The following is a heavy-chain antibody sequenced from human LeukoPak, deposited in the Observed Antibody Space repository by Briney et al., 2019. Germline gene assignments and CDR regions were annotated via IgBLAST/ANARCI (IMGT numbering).Heavy chain of an antibody. Sequence: QSGGSLRLSCAASGFTFSSYLMSWARQAPGKWLEWVANIKQDGSEKYYVDSVKGRFTISRDNAKNSLCLQMNSLRAEDTAVYYCAVGVYYFDYWGQGTLVTVSS. CDR1: GFTFSSYL. V-gene: IGHV3-7*02. D-gene: IGHD3-10*01. J-gene: IGHJ4*02. CDR3: AVGVYYFDY. CDR2: IKQDGSEK.